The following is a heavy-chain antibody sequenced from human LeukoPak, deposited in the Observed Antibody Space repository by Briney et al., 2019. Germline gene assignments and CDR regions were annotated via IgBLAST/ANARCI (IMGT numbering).Heavy chain of an antibody. D-gene: IGHD2-2*01. CDR2: IYYSGSS. Sequence: SETLSLTCTVSGGSISSGDYYWSWIRQPPGKGLEWIGYIYYSGSSYYNPSLKSRVTVSVDTSKNQFSLKLSSVTAADTAVYYCARAPPGCSSTSCYATRFDYWGQGTLVTVSS. V-gene: IGHV4-30-4*01. J-gene: IGHJ4*02. CDR3: ARAPPGCSSTSCYATRFDY. CDR1: GGSISSGDYY.